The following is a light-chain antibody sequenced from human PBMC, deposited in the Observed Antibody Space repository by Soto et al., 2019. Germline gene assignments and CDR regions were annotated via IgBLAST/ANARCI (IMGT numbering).Light chain of an antibody. J-gene: IGKJ5*01. CDR3: QQYYSYPQIT. CDR2: AAS. CDR1: QGISSY. Sequence: AIRMTQSPSSLSASTGDRVTITCRASQGISSYLACYQQKPGKAPKLLIYAASTLQSGVPSRFSGSGSGTNFTLTISCLQSEDFATYYCQQYYSYPQITFGQGTRLEIK. V-gene: IGKV1-8*01.